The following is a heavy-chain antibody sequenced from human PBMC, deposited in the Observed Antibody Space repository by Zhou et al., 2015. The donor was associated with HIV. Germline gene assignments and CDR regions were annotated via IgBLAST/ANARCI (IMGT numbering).Heavy chain of an antibody. Sequence: QVQLVQSGAEVKQPGSSVKVSCKASGGSFSTDGISWVRQAPGQGLEWVGGIIPVFGTTKSAQKFQGRVTITADKSTSTAYMELSSLRSEDTAVYYCARGSTGTAMMDYWGQGTLVTVSS. CDR2: IIPVFGTT. J-gene: IGHJ4*02. CDR3: ARGSTGTAMMDY. D-gene: IGHD5-18*01. CDR1: GGSFSTDG. V-gene: IGHV1-69*06.